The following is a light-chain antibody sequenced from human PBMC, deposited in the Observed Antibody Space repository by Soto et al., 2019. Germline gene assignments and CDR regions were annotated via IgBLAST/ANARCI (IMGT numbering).Light chain of an antibody. CDR2: GNS. CDR3: QSYDSSLSGWW. Sequence: QSVLTQPPSVSGAPGQRVTISCTGSSSNIGAGYDVHWYQQLPGTAPKLLIYGNSNRPSGVPDRFSGSKSGTSASLAITGLQAEDEADYYCQSYDSSLSGWWFGGGTKVTVL. CDR1: SSNIGAGYD. J-gene: IGLJ3*02. V-gene: IGLV1-40*01.